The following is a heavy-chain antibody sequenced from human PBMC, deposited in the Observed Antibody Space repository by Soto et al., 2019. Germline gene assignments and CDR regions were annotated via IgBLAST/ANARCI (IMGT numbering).Heavy chain of an antibody. CDR3: AISLLGRAPVPIRFLEWTPKRRYMDV. J-gene: IGHJ6*03. D-gene: IGHD3-3*01. V-gene: IGHV1-8*01. Sequence: ASVKVSCKASGYTFTSYDINWVRQATGQGLEWMGWMNPNSGNTGYAQKFQGRVTMTRNTSISTAYMELSSLRSEDTAVYYCAISLLGRAPVPIRFLEWTPKRRYMDVWGKGTTVNVSS. CDR2: MNPNSGNT. CDR1: GYTFTSYD.